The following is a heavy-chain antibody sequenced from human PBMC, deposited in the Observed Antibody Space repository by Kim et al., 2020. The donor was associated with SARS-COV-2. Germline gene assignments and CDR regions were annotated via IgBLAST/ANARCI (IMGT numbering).Heavy chain of an antibody. J-gene: IGHJ4*02. D-gene: IGHD3-9*01. CDR3: ARERRYFDWYIRTGGFFDY. CDR2: IYSGGST. CDR1: GFTVSSNY. V-gene: IGHV3-53*01. Sequence: GGSLRLSCAASGFTVSSNYMSWVRQAPGKGLEWVSVIYSGGSTYYADSVKGRFTISRDNSKNTLYLQMNSLRAEDTAVYYCARERRYFDWYIRTGGFFDYWGQGTLVTVSS.